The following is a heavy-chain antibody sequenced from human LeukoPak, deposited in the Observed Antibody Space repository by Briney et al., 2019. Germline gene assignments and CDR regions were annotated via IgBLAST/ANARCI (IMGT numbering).Heavy chain of an antibody. D-gene: IGHD2-2*01. CDR1: GDSVSSNSAA. CDR2: TYYRSKWFN. J-gene: IGHJ5*02. Sequence: SQTLSLTCAISGDSVSSNSAAWNWIRQSPSRGLEWLGRTYYRSKWFNDYAASVQRRIIINPDTSKNQFSLQLNSVTPEDTAVYYCARVESKYCSSTSCYGGDAGWFDPWGQGTLVTVSS. CDR3: ARVESKYCSSTSCYGGDAGWFDP. V-gene: IGHV6-1*01.